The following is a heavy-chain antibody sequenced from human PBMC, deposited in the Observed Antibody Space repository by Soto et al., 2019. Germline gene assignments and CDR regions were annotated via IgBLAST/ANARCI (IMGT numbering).Heavy chain of an antibody. V-gene: IGHV3-21*01. D-gene: IGHD2-21*02. J-gene: IGHJ6*02. CDR1: GFSFSTYS. CDR2: IGRRSDI. Sequence: RRLSFEASGFSFSTYSMHWVRQAPGKGLEWVSSIGRRSDIYYADSVKGRFTISRDNAKNSVSLQMNSLRDEDTAVYYCAREETAWTLAYGLDIWGQGNTVTVS. CDR3: AREETAWTLAYGLDI.